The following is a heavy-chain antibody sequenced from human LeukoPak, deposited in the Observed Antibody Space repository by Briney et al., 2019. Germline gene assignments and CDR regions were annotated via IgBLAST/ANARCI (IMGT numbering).Heavy chain of an antibody. V-gene: IGHV4-59*01. Sequence: SETLSLTCTVSGGSISSYYWSWIRQPPGKGLEWIGYIYYSGSTNYNPSLKSRVTISVDTSKNQFSLKLSSVTAADTAMYYCARFLVVTGPSERYFDCWGQGTLVSVSS. J-gene: IGHJ4*02. CDR1: GGSISSYY. CDR2: IYYSGST. D-gene: IGHD4-23*01. CDR3: ARFLVVTGPSERYFDC.